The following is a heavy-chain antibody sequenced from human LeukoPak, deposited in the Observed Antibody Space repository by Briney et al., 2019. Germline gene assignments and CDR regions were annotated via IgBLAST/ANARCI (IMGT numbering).Heavy chain of an antibody. Sequence: NPSETLSLTCTVSGGSISSYYWSWIRQPPGKGLEWIGYIYTSGSTNYNPSLKSRVTISVDTSKNQFSLKLSSVTAADTAVYYCARHDTAARRYFDYWGQGTLVTVSS. V-gene: IGHV4-4*09. D-gene: IGHD6-6*01. J-gene: IGHJ4*02. CDR1: GGSISSYY. CDR2: IYTSGST. CDR3: ARHDTAARRYFDY.